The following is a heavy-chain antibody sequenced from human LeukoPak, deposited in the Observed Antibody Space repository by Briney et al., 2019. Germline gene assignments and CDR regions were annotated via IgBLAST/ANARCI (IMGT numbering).Heavy chain of an antibody. CDR2: IKQDGTEK. J-gene: IGHJ4*02. D-gene: IGHD6-13*01. V-gene: IGHV3-7*01. CDR3: ARDLFVSSWFVADY. CDR1: GFSLSDYW. Sequence: GGSLRLSCAASGFSLSDYWMNWVRQAPRRGLEWVANIKQDGTEKKYLDSVKGRFTISRDNVKNSVYLQMDSLGVEDTAVYYCARDLFVSSWFVADYWGQGTLVTVSS.